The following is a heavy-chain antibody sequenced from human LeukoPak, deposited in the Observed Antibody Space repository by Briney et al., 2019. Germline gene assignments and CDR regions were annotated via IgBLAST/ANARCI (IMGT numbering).Heavy chain of an antibody. CDR3: ARGSNSVAY. CDR1: GGSLSDSY. CDR2: INHSGST. D-gene: IGHD4-23*01. V-gene: IGHV4-34*01. Sequence: SEKGSLTCAVYGGSLSDSYWSWTRQPPGEGLEWIGEINHSGSTNYNPSLKSRVTISVDTSKMQFSLNLSSVTAADTAVYYCARGSNSVAYWGERRLASVSS. J-gene: IGHJ4*01.